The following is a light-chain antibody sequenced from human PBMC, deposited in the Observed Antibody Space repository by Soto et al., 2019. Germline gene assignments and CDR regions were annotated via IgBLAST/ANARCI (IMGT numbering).Light chain of an antibody. CDR3: QQYGSSPPVT. V-gene: IGKV1-17*01. CDR2: AAS. Sequence: DIQMTQSPSSLSASVGDRVTITCRASQGIRNDLGWYQQKPGKAPKLLIYAASSLQSGVPSRFSGSGSGTDFTLTISSLEPEDFAVYYCQQYGSSPPVTFGQGTKVDI. CDR1: QGIRND. J-gene: IGKJ1*01.